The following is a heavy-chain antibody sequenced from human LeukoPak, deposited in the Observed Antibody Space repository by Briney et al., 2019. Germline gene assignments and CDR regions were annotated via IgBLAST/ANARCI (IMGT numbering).Heavy chain of an antibody. D-gene: IGHD4-17*01. V-gene: IGHV1-2*02. CDR1: GYTFTGYY. CDR2: INPNNGDT. J-gene: IGHJ4*02. Sequence: ASVELSCKTSGYTFTGYYMHWVRQAPGQGREWMGWINPNNGDTDYAKRLQARVTMTRDTSIGTGYMELSSLRSEDTAVYYCASGTTVTTFVPVWGQGSLVTVSS. CDR3: ASGTTVTTFVPV.